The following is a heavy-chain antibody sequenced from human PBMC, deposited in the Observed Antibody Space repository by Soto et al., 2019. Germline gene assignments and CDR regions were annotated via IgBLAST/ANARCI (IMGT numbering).Heavy chain of an antibody. Sequence: GESLNLSCKGSGYSFTKYWIGWERQLTRKGLEWMGIIYPGDSDTRYSPSFQGQVTISADKSISTAYLQWSSLKASGTAMYYCARIGVKYLRYNWFDPWGQGTLVTVSS. D-gene: IGHD2-2*01. CDR1: GYSFTKYW. V-gene: IGHV5-51*01. CDR2: IYPGDSDT. J-gene: IGHJ5*02. CDR3: ARIGVKYLRYNWFDP.